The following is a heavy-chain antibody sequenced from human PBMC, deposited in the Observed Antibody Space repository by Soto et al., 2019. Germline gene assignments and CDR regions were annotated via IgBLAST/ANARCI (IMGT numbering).Heavy chain of an antibody. CDR2: INSDGSST. J-gene: IGHJ5*02. CDR1: GFTFSSYW. D-gene: IGHD6-19*01. V-gene: IGHV3-74*01. Sequence: LRLSCAASGFTFSSYWMHWVRQAPGKGLVWVSCINSDGSSTSYADSVKGRFTIARDNAKNTLYLQMNSLRAEDTAVYYCARGAVAGTTWGQGTLVTVSS. CDR3: ARGAVAGTT.